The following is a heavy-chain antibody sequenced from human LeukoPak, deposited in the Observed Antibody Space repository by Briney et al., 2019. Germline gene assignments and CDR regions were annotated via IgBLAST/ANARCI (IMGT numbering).Heavy chain of an antibody. D-gene: IGHD1-1*01. CDR1: GGSISSYY. CDR3: ARDRGTWNDDGFDY. Sequence: SETLSLICTVSGGSISSYYWSWIRQPPGKGLEWIGFIYYSGSTHYKPSLKSRVTMSVDTSKNQFSLKLSSVTAADTAVYYCARDRGTWNDDGFDYWGRGTLVTVSS. J-gene: IGHJ4*02. V-gene: IGHV4-59*12. CDR2: IYYSGST.